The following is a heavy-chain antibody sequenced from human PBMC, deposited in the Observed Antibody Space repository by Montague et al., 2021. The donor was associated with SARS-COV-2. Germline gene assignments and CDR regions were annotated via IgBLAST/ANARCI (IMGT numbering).Heavy chain of an antibody. J-gene: IGHJ4*02. Sequence: TLSLTCTVSGGSISSGSYYWSWLRQPAGKGLEWIGRIYTSGSTNYNPSLKRRVTISAGTSKNQFSLKLSSVTAADTAVYYCAGVVGYDFDYWGQGTLVTVSS. CDR2: IYTSGST. CDR1: GGSISSGSYY. CDR3: AGVVGYDFDY. V-gene: IGHV4-61*02. D-gene: IGHD2-21*01.